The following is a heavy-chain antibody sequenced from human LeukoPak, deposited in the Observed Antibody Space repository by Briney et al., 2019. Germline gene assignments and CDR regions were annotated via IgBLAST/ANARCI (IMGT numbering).Heavy chain of an antibody. J-gene: IGHJ4*02. CDR3: AAGSYFDH. D-gene: IGHD3-10*01. V-gene: IGHV3-7*01. CDR1: GFTFRSYW. CDR2: IKPDGSEK. Sequence: PGGSLRLSCAASGFTFRSYWMSWARQAPGKGLECVANIKPDGSEKYYVDSVKGRFTISRDNAKNSLSLQMNGLRADDTAVYYCAAGSYFDHWGQGTLVAVSS.